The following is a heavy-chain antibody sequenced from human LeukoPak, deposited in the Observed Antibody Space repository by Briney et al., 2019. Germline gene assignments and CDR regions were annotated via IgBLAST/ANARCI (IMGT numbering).Heavy chain of an antibody. CDR2: IYYSGST. Sequence: SETLSLTCTVSGGSISSYYWSWIRQPPGKGLEWIGYIYYSGSTNYNPSLKSRVTMSVDTSKNQFSLKPTSVTAADTAVYYCARRSPWGSGGFDYWGQGTLVTVSS. D-gene: IGHD7-27*01. V-gene: IGHV4-59*08. CDR1: GGSISSYY. J-gene: IGHJ4*02. CDR3: ARRSPWGSGGFDY.